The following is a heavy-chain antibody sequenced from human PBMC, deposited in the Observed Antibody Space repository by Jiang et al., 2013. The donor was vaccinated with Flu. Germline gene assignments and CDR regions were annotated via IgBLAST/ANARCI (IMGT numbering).Heavy chain of an antibody. V-gene: IGHV3-48*03. Sequence: QLVESGGGLVQPGGSLTLSCAASGFTLSNYEMQWVRQAPGKGLEWVSYIHSSGTTKYYADSVEGRFTISRDSAKNSLYLQMNSLRAEDTAVYYCATSISGYYNPYWGQGTLVTVSS. J-gene: IGHJ4*02. CDR1: GFTLSNYE. D-gene: IGHD3-3*01. CDR3: ATSISGYYNPY. CDR2: IHSSGTTK.